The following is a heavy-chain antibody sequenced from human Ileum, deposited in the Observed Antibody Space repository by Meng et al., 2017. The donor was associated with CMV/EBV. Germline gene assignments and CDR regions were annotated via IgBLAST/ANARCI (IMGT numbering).Heavy chain of an antibody. CDR2: INHRGTT. V-gene: IGHV4-34*01. CDR1: GGSFSSFS. D-gene: IGHD1-26*01. J-gene: IGHJ4*02. Sequence: VHVHQWAAGLLKPSETLSPTCGVNGGSFSSFSWTWIRQPPGKGPEWIGDINHRGTTNYSPSLKSRVTISIDTSKKQFSLRLSSLTAADTAVYYCTRGRVGDWGFDFWGQGTLVTVSS. CDR3: TRGRVGDWGFDF.